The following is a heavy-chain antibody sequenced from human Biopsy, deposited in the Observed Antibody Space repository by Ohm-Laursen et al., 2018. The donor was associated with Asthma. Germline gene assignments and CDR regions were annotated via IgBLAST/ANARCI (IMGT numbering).Heavy chain of an antibody. D-gene: IGHD3-22*01. Sequence: SLRLSCAASGFVFSQCGMHWVRQAPGKGLEWVSVIYSGGTSHTADSVRGRFTISRDYSKNTLYLQMYSLRAEDTAVYYCARGDSSNWSHYYFDYWGQGTLVTVSS. CDR1: GFVFSQCG. V-gene: IGHV3-53*01. CDR2: IYSGGTS. CDR3: ARGDSSNWSHYYFDY. J-gene: IGHJ4*02.